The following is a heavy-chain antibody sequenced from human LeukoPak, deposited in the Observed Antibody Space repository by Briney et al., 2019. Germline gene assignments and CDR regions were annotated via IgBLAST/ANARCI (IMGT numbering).Heavy chain of an antibody. D-gene: IGHD2-15*01. CDR1: GFPLSTPEMC. CDR2: IDWDDDK. CDR3: ARMTPDSPSSDY. Sequence: SGPALVKPTQTLTLTCTFSGFPLSTPEMCVTWIRQPPGKALEWLARIDWDDDKFYSPSLRTRLTISKDTPKNQVVLRMTNMDPVDTGTYYCARMTPDSPSSDYWGQGALITVSS. J-gene: IGHJ4*02. V-gene: IGHV2-70*17.